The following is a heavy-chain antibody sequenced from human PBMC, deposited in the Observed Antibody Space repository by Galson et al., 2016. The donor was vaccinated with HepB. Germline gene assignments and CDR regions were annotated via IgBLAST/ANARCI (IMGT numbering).Heavy chain of an antibody. CDR1: GFTFSDYY. CDR2: IRGNGSTI. D-gene: IGHD3-16*01. V-gene: IGHV3-11*04. CDR3: ARGQRFASSHLDY. J-gene: IGHJ4*02. Sequence: SLRLSCAASGFTFSDYYMHWIRQAPGKGLVWVSYIRGNGSTIYYADSVKGRFTISRDNAENSLYLQMNSLRAEDTAVYYCARGQRFASSHLDYWGQGTLVTVSS.